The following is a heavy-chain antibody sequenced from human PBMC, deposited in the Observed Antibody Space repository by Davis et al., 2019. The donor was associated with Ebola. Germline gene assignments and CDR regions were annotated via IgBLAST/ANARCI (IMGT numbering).Heavy chain of an antibody. CDR1: GGTFSSYA. D-gene: IGHD6-19*01. CDR3: ARDGSSGWYTNLDY. V-gene: IGHV1-46*01. CDR2: INPNDGRT. Sequence: ASVKVSCKASGGTFSSYAISWVRQAPGQGLEWMGMINPNDGRTIYAQKFQGRVTMTRDTSTSTVYMELRSLRSDDTAVYYCARDGSSGWYTNLDYWGQGTLVTVSS. J-gene: IGHJ4*02.